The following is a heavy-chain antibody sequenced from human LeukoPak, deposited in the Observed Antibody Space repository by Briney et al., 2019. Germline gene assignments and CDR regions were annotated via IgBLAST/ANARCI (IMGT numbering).Heavy chain of an antibody. V-gene: IGHV1-18*01. J-gene: IGHJ5*01. CDR3: ARDGSYVGKQWLVQGGLEKWFDS. CDR1: GYSFTNYG. Sequence: ASVKVSCKASGYSFTNYGISWVRQVPGQGLEWMGWISTYDGKTNYAQKFQGRVTMTTDTSTNTAYMELRLTSDDTALYYCARDGSYVGKQWLVQGGLEKWFDSWGQGALVTVSS. D-gene: IGHD6-19*01. CDR2: ISTYDGKT.